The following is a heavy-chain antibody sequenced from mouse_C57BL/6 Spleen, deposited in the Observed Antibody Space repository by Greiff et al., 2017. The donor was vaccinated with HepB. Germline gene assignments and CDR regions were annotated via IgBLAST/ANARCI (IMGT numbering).Heavy chain of an antibody. J-gene: IGHJ1*03. Sequence: VQLQQPGDELVRPGTSVKLSCKASGYTFTSYWMHLVKQRPGQGLEWIGVIDPSDSYTNYNQKFKGKATLTVDTSSSTAYMQLSSLTSEDSAVYYCARNGFTLHWYFDVWGTGTTVTVSS. V-gene: IGHV1-59*01. CDR2: IDPSDSYT. D-gene: IGHD2-2*01. CDR1: GYTFTSYW. CDR3: ARNGFTLHWYFDV.